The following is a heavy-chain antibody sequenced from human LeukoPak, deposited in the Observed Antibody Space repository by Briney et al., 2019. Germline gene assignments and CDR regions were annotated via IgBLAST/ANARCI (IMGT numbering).Heavy chain of an antibody. CDR3: ARESTIGVFDI. CDR2: IYSGGST. D-gene: IGHD2-8*01. Sequence: SGGSLRLSCAASGFTVSSNYMSWVRRAPGKGLEWVSVIYSGGSTYYADSVKGRFTISRDNSKNTLYLQMNSLRAEDTAVYYCARESTIGVFDIWGQGTMVTVSS. V-gene: IGHV3-66*01. J-gene: IGHJ3*02. CDR1: GFTVSSNY.